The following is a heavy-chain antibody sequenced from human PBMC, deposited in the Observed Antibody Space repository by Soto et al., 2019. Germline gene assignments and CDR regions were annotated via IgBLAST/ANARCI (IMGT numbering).Heavy chain of an antibody. J-gene: IGHJ6*03. CDR2: MNPNSGNT. Sequence: ASVKVSCKASGYTFTSYDINWVRQATGQGLEWMGWMNPNSGNTGYAQKFQGRVTMTRNTSISTAYMELSSLRSEDTAVYYCARGFPRTTTVTTWDYYYYMDVWGKGTTVTVSS. D-gene: IGHD4-4*01. CDR1: GYTFTSYD. V-gene: IGHV1-8*01. CDR3: ARGFPRTTTVTTWDYYYYMDV.